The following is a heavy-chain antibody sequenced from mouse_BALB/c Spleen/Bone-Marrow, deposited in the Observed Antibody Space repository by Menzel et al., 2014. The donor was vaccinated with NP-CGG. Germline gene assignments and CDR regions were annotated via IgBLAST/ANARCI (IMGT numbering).Heavy chain of an antibody. CDR1: GYTFTSSW. J-gene: IGHJ2*01. D-gene: IGHD1-1*01. Sequence: VQLQQSGAELVKPGASVKLSCKASGYTFTSSWMHWVKQRPGQSLEWIGEINPSNGRTNYNEKFKSKATLTVDKSSSTAYMQLSSLTSEDSAVYYCARRTTTVVATDYWGQGTTLTVSS. V-gene: IGHV1S81*02. CDR2: INPSNGRT. CDR3: ARRTTTVVATDY.